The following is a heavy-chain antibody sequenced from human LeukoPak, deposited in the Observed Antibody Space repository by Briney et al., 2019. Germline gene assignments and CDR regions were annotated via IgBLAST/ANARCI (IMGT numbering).Heavy chain of an antibody. D-gene: IGHD2-2*01. J-gene: IGHJ6*03. Sequence: PGGSLRLSCATSGFTFDDFGMAWVRQVPGKGPEWVSGINWNGETIAYRDSVKGRFTISRDSARRSVYLQMNSLRAEDTAVYYCAKHQRDIVVVSAGVGYYMDVWGKGTTVTVSS. CDR3: AKHQRDIVVVSAGVGYYMDV. CDR2: INWNGETI. V-gene: IGHV3-20*04. CDR1: GFTFDDFG.